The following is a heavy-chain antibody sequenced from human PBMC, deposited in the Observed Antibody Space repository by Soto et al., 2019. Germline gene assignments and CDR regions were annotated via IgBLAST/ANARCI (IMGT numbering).Heavy chain of an antibody. V-gene: IGHV4-39*01. CDR2: IYYSGST. D-gene: IGHD3-22*01. Sequence: SETLSLTCTVSGGSISSSSYYWGWIRQPPGKGLEWIGSIYYSGSTYYNPSLKSRVTISVDTSKNQFSLKLSSVTAADTAVYYCARPEGPNYYDNPDRPGAFDIWGQGTMVT. CDR1: GGSISSSSYY. J-gene: IGHJ3*02. CDR3: ARPEGPNYYDNPDRPGAFDI.